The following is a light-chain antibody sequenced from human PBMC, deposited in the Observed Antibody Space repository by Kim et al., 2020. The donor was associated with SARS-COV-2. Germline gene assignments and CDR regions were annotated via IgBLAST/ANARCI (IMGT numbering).Light chain of an antibody. CDR1: QSVSSSY. J-gene: IGKJ4*01. CDR2: GVA. Sequence: SRAQGATRSCTARQSVSSSYYVGYQQQTGQEATLLIYGVASRATGIPDTFIGSGCVTDFTLTISTLEPQDVSVDYCQQYRSTRLTFGGGTKLDIK. V-gene: IGKV3-20*01. CDR3: QQYRSTRLT.